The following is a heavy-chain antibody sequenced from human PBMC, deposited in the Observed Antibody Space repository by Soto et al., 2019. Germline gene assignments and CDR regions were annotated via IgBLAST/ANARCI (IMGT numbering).Heavy chain of an antibody. CDR3: ARGDSSWPFDL. CDR1: GFSFSSYS. CDR2: ITTGGRFI. Sequence: PGGSLRLSCAASGFSFSSYSMNWVRQAPGKGLEWISSITTGGRFIWYADSLKGRFTISRDDAKNSLYLQMNSLTAEDTAVYYCARGDSSWPFDLWGQGTLVTVSS. V-gene: IGHV3-21*01. D-gene: IGHD6-13*01. J-gene: IGHJ4*02.